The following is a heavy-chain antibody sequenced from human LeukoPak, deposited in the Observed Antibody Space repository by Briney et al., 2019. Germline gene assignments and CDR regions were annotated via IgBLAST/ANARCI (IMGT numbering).Heavy chain of an antibody. V-gene: IGHV1-18*04. J-gene: IGHJ6*04. D-gene: IGHD1-26*01. CDR2: ISAYNGNT. CDR3: ARWDVVYGMDV. Sequence: PSVKVSCKASGYTFTSYGISWVRQPPGQGREGMGWISAYNGNTNYAQKLQGRVTMTTDTSTSTAYMELRSLRSDDTAVYYCARWDVVYGMDVWGKGTTVTVSS. CDR1: GYTFTSYG.